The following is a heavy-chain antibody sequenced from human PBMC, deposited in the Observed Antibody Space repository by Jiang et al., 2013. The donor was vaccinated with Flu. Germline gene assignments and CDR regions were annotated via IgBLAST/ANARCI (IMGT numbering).Heavy chain of an antibody. D-gene: IGHD1-26*01. CDR2: IIPIFGTA. CDR3: ARDWDAFGGATTNWFDP. J-gene: IGHJ5*02. CDR1: GGTFSSYA. Sequence: GAEVKKPGSSVKVSCKASGGTFSSYAISWVRQAPGQGLEWMGGIIPIFGTANYAQKFQGRVTITADESMSTAYMELSSLRSEDTAVYYCARDWDAFGGATTNWFDPWGQGTLVTVSS. V-gene: IGHV1-69*01.